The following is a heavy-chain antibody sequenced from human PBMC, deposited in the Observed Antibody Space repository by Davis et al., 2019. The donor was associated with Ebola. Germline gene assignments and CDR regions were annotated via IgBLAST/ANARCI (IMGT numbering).Heavy chain of an antibody. CDR2: INSDGSST. CDR1: GFTFRSYW. Sequence: PGGSLRLSCAASGFTFRSYWMHWVRQAPGKGLVWVSRINSDGSSTSYADSVKGRFTISRGNAKNTLYLQMNSLRAEDTAVYYCAREYYYGSGRGSLHGDVWGKGTTVTVSS. J-gene: IGHJ6*04. D-gene: IGHD3-10*01. V-gene: IGHV3-74*01. CDR3: AREYYYGSGRGSLHGDV.